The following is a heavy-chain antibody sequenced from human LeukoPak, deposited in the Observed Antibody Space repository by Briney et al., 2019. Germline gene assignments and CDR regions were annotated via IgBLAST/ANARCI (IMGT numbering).Heavy chain of an antibody. V-gene: IGHV1-18*04. CDR1: GYTFTGYY. CDR2: SSTFNGNR. Sequence: ASVTVSCKASGYTFTGYYMHWVRRAPGQGLEWMGWSSTFNGNRYYPPKLQDRVTMTTDTSTTTAYMELRSLTSDDTAVYYCARDLEGYGDSPDIWGQGTLVTVSS. D-gene: IGHD4-17*01. J-gene: IGHJ3*02. CDR3: ARDLEGYGDSPDI.